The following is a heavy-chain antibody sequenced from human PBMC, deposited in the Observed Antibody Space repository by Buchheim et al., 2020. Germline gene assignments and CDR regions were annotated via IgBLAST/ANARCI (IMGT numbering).Heavy chain of an antibody. V-gene: IGHV3-21*01. CDR3: VRANTTGAYYFDY. Sequence: EVQLVESGGGLVKPGGSLGLSCATSGFTFTSYSLSWVRQAPGKGLEWVSSISSSGMYIYYADSVKGRFTISRDYAKNSLYPQMSGLRGEDTAVYYCVRANTTGAYYFDYWGQGTL. D-gene: IGHD1-1*01. J-gene: IGHJ4*02. CDR2: ISSSGMYI. CDR1: GFTFTSYS.